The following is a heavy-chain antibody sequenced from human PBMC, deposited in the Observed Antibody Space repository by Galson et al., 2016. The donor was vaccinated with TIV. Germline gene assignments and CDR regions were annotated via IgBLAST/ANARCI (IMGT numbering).Heavy chain of an antibody. CDR1: GFTFSTYG. CDR3: AKCRRGYDSSWFPRAAYYDSARDV. J-gene: IGHJ6*02. CDR2: TSYNGGNK. V-gene: IGHV3-30*18. Sequence: SLRLSCAASGFTFSTYGMHWVRQAPGKGLEWVAVTSYNGGNKYYAASVKGRFTISRDNSKNTLHLQMSSLRAEDTAVYYCAKCRRGYDSSWFPRAAYYDSARDVWGQATTVTVSS. D-gene: IGHD6-13*01.